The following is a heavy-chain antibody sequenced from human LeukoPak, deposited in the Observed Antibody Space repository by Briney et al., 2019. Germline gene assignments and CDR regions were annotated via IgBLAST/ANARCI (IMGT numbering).Heavy chain of an antibody. CDR2: IYTSGST. Sequence: SQTLSLTCTVSGGSISSGSYYWSWIRQPAGKGLEWIGRIYTSGSTNYNPSLKSRVTISVDTSKNQFSLKLSSVTAADTAVYYCARGYCSGGSCYSESGGFDPWGQGTLVTVSS. CDR1: GGSISSGSYY. CDR3: ARGYCSGGSCYSESGGFDP. J-gene: IGHJ5*02. D-gene: IGHD2-15*01. V-gene: IGHV4-61*02.